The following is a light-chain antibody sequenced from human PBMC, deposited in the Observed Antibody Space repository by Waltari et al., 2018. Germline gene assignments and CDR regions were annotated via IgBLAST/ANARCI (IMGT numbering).Light chain of an antibody. CDR2: AVF. J-gene: IGKJ2*01. Sequence: DIHMTQSPPSLSASVGDRVTITCRASQDISNNLNWYQQKPGKAPDLLIFAVFTLQSGVPSRFSGSGSGTEFTLTISSLQPEDSATYYCQQSYTMPMYTFGQGTKLEIK. V-gene: IGKV1-39*01. CDR1: QDISNN. CDR3: QQSYTMPMYT.